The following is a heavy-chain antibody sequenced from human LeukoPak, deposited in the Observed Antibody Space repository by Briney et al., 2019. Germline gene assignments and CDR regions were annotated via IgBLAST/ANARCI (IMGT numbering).Heavy chain of an antibody. CDR2: ISDTGGST. Sequence: SGGSLRLSCAASGFTFSTYAMSWVRQAPGKGLEWVSHISDTGGSTYYADSVKGRFTISRDNSKNTLYLQMNSLRAEDTAVYYCANALFDWSPPRDYWGQGTLVTVSS. CDR3: ANALFDWSPPRDY. D-gene: IGHD3-9*01. V-gene: IGHV3-23*01. CDR1: GFTFSTYA. J-gene: IGHJ4*02.